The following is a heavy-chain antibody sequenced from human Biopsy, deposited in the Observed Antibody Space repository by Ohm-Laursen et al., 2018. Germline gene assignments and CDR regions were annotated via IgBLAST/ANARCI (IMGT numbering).Heavy chain of an antibody. D-gene: IGHD3-16*01. CDR2: LTWNSGTI. V-gene: IGHV3-9*01. Sequence: SLRLSCAASGFNFDDYAMHWIRQGPGEGLEWVAGLTWNSGTIAYAGSVRGRFTISRGNAKNSLYLQMNNLTSEDTALYYCVRSLRNYDFLDSWGQDTLVSVSS. CDR1: GFNFDDYA. J-gene: IGHJ4*02. CDR3: VRSLRNYDFLDS.